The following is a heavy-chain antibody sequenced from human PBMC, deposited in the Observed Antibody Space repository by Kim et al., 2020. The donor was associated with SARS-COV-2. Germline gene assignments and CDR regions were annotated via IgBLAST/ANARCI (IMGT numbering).Heavy chain of an antibody. Sequence: SVKVSCKASGGTFSSYAISWVRQAPGQGLEWMGGIIPIFGTANYAQKFQGRVTITADESTSTAYMELSSLRSEDTAVYYCARARGGLEIFWPAPPVGYYYYGMDVWGQGTTVTVSS. J-gene: IGHJ6*02. CDR1: GGTFSSYA. V-gene: IGHV1-69*13. CDR2: IIPIFGTA. CDR3: ARARGGLEIFWPAPPVGYYYYGMDV. D-gene: IGHD3-9*01.